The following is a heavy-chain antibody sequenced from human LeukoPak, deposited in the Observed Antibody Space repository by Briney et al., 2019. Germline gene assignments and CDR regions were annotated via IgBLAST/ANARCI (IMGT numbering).Heavy chain of an antibody. V-gene: IGHV3-33*06. CDR2: IWYAGSSE. CDR3: EKDDNRSGSYNYYYMGV. CDR1: GVTFGSYG. Sequence: PGGSLRLSCAASGVTFGSYGMHWVRQAPGKGLEWVAVIWYAGSSEQYADSVKGRFTISRDNSRDTLYLQINSLRAEDTAVYYCEKDDNRSGSYNYYYMGVWGKGTSVTVSS. J-gene: IGHJ6*03. D-gene: IGHD6-25*01.